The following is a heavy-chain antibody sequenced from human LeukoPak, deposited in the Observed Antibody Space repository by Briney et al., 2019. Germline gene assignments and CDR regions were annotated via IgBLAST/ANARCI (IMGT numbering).Heavy chain of an antibody. CDR2: IYYSGST. J-gene: IGHJ4*02. D-gene: IGHD3-16*01. V-gene: IGHV4-31*03. CDR1: GGSISSGGYY. CDR3: ARAGSYRLTSTL. Sequence: PSETLSLTCTVSGGSISSGGYYWSWIRQHPGKGLEWIGYIYYSGSTYYNPSLKSRVTISVDTSKNQFSLKLSSVTAADTAVYYCARAGSYRLTSTLWGQGTLVTVSS.